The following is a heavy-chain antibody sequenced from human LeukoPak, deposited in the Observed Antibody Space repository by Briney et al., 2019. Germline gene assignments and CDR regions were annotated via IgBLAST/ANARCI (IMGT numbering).Heavy chain of an antibody. CDR3: ARINTDQYSTSDF. Sequence: GESLRLSCAASGFTFSRSWMNWVRQVAGKGLEWGANIKEGGGEKYYLDSVKGRFTISRDNAKNSMYLQMNSLRAEDTAVYYCARINTDQYSTSDFWGQGTLVTVSS. J-gene: IGHJ1*01. D-gene: IGHD2-2*01. V-gene: IGHV3-7*01. CDR2: IKEGGGEK. CDR1: GFTFSRSW.